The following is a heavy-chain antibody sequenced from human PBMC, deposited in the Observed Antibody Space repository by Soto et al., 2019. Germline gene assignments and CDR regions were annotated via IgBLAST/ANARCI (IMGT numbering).Heavy chain of an antibody. CDR1: GYTLTELS. V-gene: IGHV1-24*01. D-gene: IGHD3-10*01. J-gene: IGHJ6*02. CDR3: ATDRGSGSYFGYYYGMDV. CDR2: FDPEDGET. Sequence: GASVKVSCKVSGYTLTELSMHWVRQAPGKGLEWMGGFDPEDGETIYAQKFQGRVTMTEDTSTDTAYMELSSLRSEDTAVYYCATDRGSGSYFGYYYGMDVWGQGTTVTVSS.